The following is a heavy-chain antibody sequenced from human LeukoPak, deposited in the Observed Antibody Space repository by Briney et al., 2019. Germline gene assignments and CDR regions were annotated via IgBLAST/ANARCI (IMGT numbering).Heavy chain of an antibody. CDR2: ISSRSSYI. CDR3: ARVEYSGSYVDY. CDR1: GFTFSSYS. D-gene: IGHD1-26*01. V-gene: IGHV3-21*01. Sequence: GGSLRLSCAASGFTFSSYSMNWVRQAPGKGLEWVSSISSRSSYIYYADSVKGRFTISRDNAKNSLYLQMNSLRAEDTAVYYCARVEYSGSYVDYWGQGTLVTVSS. J-gene: IGHJ4*02.